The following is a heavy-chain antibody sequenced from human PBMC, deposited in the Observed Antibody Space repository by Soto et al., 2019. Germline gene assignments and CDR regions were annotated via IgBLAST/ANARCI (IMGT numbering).Heavy chain of an antibody. CDR3: VRVQSGVGYNWFDP. Sequence: PSVTLSLTCTVSGGSISSGGYYWSWIRQHPGKGLEWIGYIYYSGSTYYNPSLKSRITISVDTSKIQFSLKLTSVTAADTAVYYCVRVQSGVGYNWFDPWGQGTLVTVSS. V-gene: IGHV4-31*03. CDR2: IYYSGST. CDR1: GGSISSGGYY. D-gene: IGHD1-1*01. J-gene: IGHJ5*02.